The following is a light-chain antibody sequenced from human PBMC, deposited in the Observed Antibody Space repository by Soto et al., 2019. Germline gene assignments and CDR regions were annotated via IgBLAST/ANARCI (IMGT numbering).Light chain of an antibody. Sequence: QSVLTQPPSVSGSPGQSVTISCTGTSTDFVTYNRVSWYQQPPGTAPKLIIDEARNRPSGVPDRFSGSKSGNTASLTISGLQAADEADYYCSLYTSENTYVFGTGTKVTVL. CDR2: EAR. CDR1: STDFVTYNR. J-gene: IGLJ1*01. V-gene: IGLV2-18*01. CDR3: SLYTSENTYV.